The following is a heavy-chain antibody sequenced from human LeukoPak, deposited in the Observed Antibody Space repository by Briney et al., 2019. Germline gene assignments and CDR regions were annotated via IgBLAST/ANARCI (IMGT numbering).Heavy chain of an antibody. J-gene: IGHJ5*02. CDR2: INPSGGST. CDR1: GYTFTSYY. D-gene: IGHD6-13*01. CDR3: ASATGYSSSWYWFDP. Sequence: ASVKVSCKASGYTFTSYYMHWVRQAPGQGLGWMGIINPSGGSTSYAQKFQGRVTMTRDMSTSTVYMELSSLRSEDTAVYYCASATGYSSSWYWFDPWGQGTLVTVSS. V-gene: IGHV1-46*01.